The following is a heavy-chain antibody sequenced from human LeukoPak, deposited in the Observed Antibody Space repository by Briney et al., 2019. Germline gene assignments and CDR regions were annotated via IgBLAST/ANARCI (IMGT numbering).Heavy chain of an antibody. Sequence: GGSLRLSCAASGFTFSTYVMSWVRQTPGKGLEWVSTISNSGGSTYNADSVKGRFTISRDNSKNTLYLQMNSLRAEDTAVYFCANSYTVTTSPFDYWGQGTLVSVSS. J-gene: IGHJ4*02. CDR3: ANSYTVTTSPFDY. CDR2: ISNSGGST. V-gene: IGHV3-23*01. D-gene: IGHD4-17*01. CDR1: GFTFSTYV.